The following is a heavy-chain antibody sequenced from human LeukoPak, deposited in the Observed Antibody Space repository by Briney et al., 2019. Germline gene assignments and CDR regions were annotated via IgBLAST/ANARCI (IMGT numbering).Heavy chain of an antibody. CDR1: RFTLSSYA. J-gene: IGHJ5*01. D-gene: IGHD5-18*01. CDR3: AKDGTWIQLWFDY. CDR2: IIGSGGST. V-gene: IGHV3-23*01. Sequence: GGSLRLSCALSRFTLSSYAMSRVRQAPRKGLEWVWAIIGSGGSTYYADSVTGRFTISRDHSKNTLYLQIYSLRAEDTAVYYCAKDGTWIQLWFDYWGQGTLVTVSS.